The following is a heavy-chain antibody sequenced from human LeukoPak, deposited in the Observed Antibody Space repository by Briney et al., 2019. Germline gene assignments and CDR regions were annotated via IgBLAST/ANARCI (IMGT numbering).Heavy chain of an antibody. D-gene: IGHD3-22*01. CDR1: GYGFTSCG. CDR3: ARGQGYSSDYYDSTGYVDY. J-gene: IGHJ4*02. V-gene: IGHV1-8*02. CDR2: RNPNSGNT. Sequence: ASVKLSRKSSGYGFTSCGINWVWQATRQGLEWVGWRNPNSGNTGYSQKSQARVTMTRNTSISTSYMELSSLTAEDTAVYYCARGQGYSSDYYDSTGYVDYWGQGTLVTVSS.